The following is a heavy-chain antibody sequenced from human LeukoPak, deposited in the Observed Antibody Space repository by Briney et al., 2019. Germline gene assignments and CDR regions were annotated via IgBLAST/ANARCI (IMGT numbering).Heavy chain of an antibody. J-gene: IGHJ4*02. Sequence: ASVKVSCKASGYTFTGYYMHWVRQAPGQGLEWMGWINPNSGGTNYAQKFQGRVTMTRDTSISTAHMELSRLRSDGTAVYYCARAPRNYYDSSGSFDYWGQGTLVTVSS. CDR2: INPNSGGT. CDR1: GYTFTGYY. CDR3: ARAPRNYYDSSGSFDY. D-gene: IGHD3-22*01. V-gene: IGHV1-2*02.